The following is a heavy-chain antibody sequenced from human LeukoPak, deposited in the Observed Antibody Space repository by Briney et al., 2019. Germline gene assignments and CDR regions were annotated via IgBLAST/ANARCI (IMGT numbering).Heavy chain of an antibody. CDR1: GFTFSSYS. CDR3: ARDFAVGALTATDAFDI. Sequence: PGGSLRLSCAASGFTFSSYSMNWVRQAPGKGLEWVSSISSSSSYIYYADSVKGRFTISRDNAKNSLYLQMNSLRAEDTALYYCARDFAVGALTATDAFDIWGQGTMVTVSS. D-gene: IGHD1-26*01. J-gene: IGHJ3*02. V-gene: IGHV3-21*04. CDR2: ISSSSSYI.